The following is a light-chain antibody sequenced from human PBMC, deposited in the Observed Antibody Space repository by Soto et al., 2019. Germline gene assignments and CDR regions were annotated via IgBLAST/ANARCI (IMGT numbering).Light chain of an antibody. CDR1: STNIGAGYD. Sequence: QPVLTRPPSVSGAPRQGGTISFTGSSTNIGAGYDVHWYQQLPGTAPKLLIYGNSNRPSGVPDRFSGSKSGTSASLAITGLQAEDEADYYCQSYGSSLSGSVFGGGTAVTVL. CDR3: QSYGSSLSGSV. V-gene: IGLV1-40*01. J-gene: IGLJ3*02. CDR2: GNS.